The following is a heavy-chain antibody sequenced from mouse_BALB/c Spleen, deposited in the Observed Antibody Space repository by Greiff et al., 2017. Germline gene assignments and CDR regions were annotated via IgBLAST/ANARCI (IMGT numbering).Heavy chain of an antibody. J-gene: IGHJ4*01. CDR2: ISSGGGST. V-gene: IGHV5-12-1*01. CDR1: GFAFSSYD. CDR3: ARHPGASAMDY. Sequence: DVHLVESGGGLVKPGGSLKLSCAASGFAFSSYDMSWVRQTPEKRLEWVAYISSGGGSTYYPDTVKGRFTISRDNAKNTLYLQMSSLKSEDTAMYYCARHPGASAMDYWGQGTSVTVSS.